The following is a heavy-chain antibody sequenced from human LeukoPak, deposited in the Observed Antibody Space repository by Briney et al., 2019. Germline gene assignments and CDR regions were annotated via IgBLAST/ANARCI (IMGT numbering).Heavy chain of an antibody. D-gene: IGHD2-2*02. J-gene: IGHJ4*02. Sequence: PSETLSLTCAVSGYSISSGYYWGWIRQPPGKGLEWIGSIYHSGSTYYNPSLKSRVTISVDTSKTQFSLKLSSVTAADTAVYYCARVPHEYQLLYHFDYWGQGTLVTVSS. CDR3: ARVPHEYQLLYHFDY. CDR1: GYSISSGYY. V-gene: IGHV4-38-2*01. CDR2: IYHSGST.